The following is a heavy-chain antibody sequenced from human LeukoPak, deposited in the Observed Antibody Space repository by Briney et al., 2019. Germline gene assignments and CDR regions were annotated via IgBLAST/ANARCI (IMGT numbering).Heavy chain of an antibody. D-gene: IGHD5-24*01. Sequence: SQTLSLTCAISGDSVSTNSAGWNWIRQSPSRGLEWLGRTYYNSNWYKDYAASVKNRISINPDTSKNQFSLQLNSVTPEDTAVYYCARGWLQSGFHYWGQGTLVTVSS. CDR3: ARGWLQSGFHY. CDR1: GDSVSTNSAG. V-gene: IGHV6-1*01. J-gene: IGHJ4*02. CDR2: TYYNSNWYK.